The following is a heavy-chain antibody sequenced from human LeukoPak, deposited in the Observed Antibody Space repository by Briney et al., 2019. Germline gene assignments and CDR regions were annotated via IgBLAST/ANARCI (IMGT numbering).Heavy chain of an antibody. V-gene: IGHV3-74*01. CDR1: GFTFSSYW. CDR3: ARVEMATIFSPDY. J-gene: IGHJ4*02. Sequence: QPGGSLRLSCAASGFTFSSYWMHWVRQAPGKGLVWVSRINSDGSSTSYADSMRGRFTISRDNAKNTLYLQMNSLTAEDTAVYYCARVEMATIFSPDYWGQGTLVTVSS. D-gene: IGHD5-24*01. CDR2: INSDGSST.